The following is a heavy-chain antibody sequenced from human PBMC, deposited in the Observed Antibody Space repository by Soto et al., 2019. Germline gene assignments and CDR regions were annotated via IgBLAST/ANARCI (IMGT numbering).Heavy chain of an antibody. J-gene: IGHJ4*02. CDR3: AKVAPFILGSPF. Sequence: GGSLRLSCTASGFDFSGSEMNWFRQAPGKGLEWVAYITGSGGVMFHADSVKGRFSISRDNAKNSLFLEMSDLTADDTGVYYCAKVAPFILGSPFWGQGTLVTVSS. V-gene: IGHV3-48*03. CDR2: ITGSGGVM. CDR1: GFDFSGSE. D-gene: IGHD2-21*01.